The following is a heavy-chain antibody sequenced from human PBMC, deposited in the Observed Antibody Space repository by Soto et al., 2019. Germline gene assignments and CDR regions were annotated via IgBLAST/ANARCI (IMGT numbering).Heavy chain of an antibody. CDR3: ARVRRAASGTD. Sequence: QVQLQESGPGLVKPSGTLSLTCAVSGGSISSSNWWSWVRQPPGKGLEWIGEIYHSGSTNYNPSLQRRVTMSVDKANIQFSLMLSSVTAADTAVYYCARVRRAASGTDWGQGTLVTVSS. J-gene: IGHJ4*02. V-gene: IGHV4-4*02. CDR2: IYHSGST. D-gene: IGHD6-13*01. CDR1: GGSISSSNW.